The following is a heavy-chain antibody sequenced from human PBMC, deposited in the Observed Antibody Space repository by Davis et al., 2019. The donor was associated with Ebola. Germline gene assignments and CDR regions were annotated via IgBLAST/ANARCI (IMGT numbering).Heavy chain of an antibody. D-gene: IGHD5-12*01. J-gene: IGHJ4*01. V-gene: IGHV3-74*01. CDR3: VRDSGYYSHDY. Sequence: GESLKISCAASGFTFSNFHIHWVRQPPGKGLVWVARIDPDGTGTNYADSVKGRFTISRDNAKNTLPLQMNSLRVEDTAVYYCVRDSGYYSHDYWGHGTLVTVSS. CDR1: GFTFSNFH. CDR2: IDPDGTGT.